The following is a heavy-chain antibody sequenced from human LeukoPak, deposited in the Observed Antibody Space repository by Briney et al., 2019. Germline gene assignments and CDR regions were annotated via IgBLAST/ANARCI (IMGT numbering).Heavy chain of an antibody. J-gene: IGHJ3*01. D-gene: IGHD4-17*01. V-gene: IGHV3-23*01. Sequence: GGSLTHTLLASRFTYIYYAVMEVRPAPGQGGEWVSAINSGGAPRHADSVKGRFTISRDNSKNMLYLQMNRLRAEDTAQYFCARDPNGDYIGAFEFWGQGTGVSVSS. CDR1: RFTYIYYA. CDR2: INSGGAP. CDR3: ARDPNGDYIGAFEF.